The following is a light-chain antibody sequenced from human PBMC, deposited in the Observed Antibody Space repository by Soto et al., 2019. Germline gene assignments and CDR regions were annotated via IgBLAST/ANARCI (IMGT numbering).Light chain of an antibody. CDR3: CSYTSNTVV. Sequence: QSALTQPASVSGSPGQSITVSCTGINSDVGIYNLVSWYQHHPGKAPKLVIYEGSKRPSGVSSRFSGSKSGNTASLTISVLQAEDEGDYYCCSYTSNTVVFGGGTKLTVL. CDR2: EGS. J-gene: IGLJ2*01. V-gene: IGLV2-23*01. CDR1: NSDVGIYNL.